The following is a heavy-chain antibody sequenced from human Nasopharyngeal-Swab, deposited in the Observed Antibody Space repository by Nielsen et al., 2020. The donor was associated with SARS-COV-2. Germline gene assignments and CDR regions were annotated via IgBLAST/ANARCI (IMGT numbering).Heavy chain of an antibody. J-gene: IGHJ6*02. CDR2: INPNSGGT. CDR3: ARDCLGGASSSSYGMDV. CDR1: GYTFTGYY. D-gene: IGHD6-6*01. Sequence: ASVKVSCKASGYTFTGYYMHWVRQAPGQGLEWMGWINPNSGGTNYAQKFQGRVTMTRDTSISTAYMELSRLRSEDTAVYYCARDCLGGASSSSYGMDVWGQGTTVTVSS. V-gene: IGHV1-2*02.